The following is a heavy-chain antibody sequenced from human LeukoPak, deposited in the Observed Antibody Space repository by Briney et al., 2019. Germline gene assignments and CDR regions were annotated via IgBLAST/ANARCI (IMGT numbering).Heavy chain of an antibody. V-gene: IGHV4-30-4*01. CDR2: IYYSGST. CDR1: GVSISSGDYY. CDR3: ARPLIGHWYFDL. J-gene: IGHJ2*01. Sequence: KPSETLSLTCTVSGVSISSGDYYWSWIRQPPGKGLEWIGYIYYSGSTYYNPSLKSRVIISVDTSKNQFSLKLSSVTAADTAVYYCARPLIGHWYFDLWGRGTLVTVSS. D-gene: IGHD2/OR15-2a*01.